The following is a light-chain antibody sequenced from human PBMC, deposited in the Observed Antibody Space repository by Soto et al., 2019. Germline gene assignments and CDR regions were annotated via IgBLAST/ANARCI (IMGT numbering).Light chain of an antibody. Sequence: EIVMTQSPATLSVSPGERASLSCRASQSVGSNLAWYQQTAGQAPRLLIYGASTRATGIPARFNGSGSGTEFTLTISSLQSEDFAVYSCQQYTNWPYTFGQGTKLAIK. CDR3: QQYTNWPYT. J-gene: IGKJ2*01. V-gene: IGKV3-15*01. CDR1: QSVGSN. CDR2: GAS.